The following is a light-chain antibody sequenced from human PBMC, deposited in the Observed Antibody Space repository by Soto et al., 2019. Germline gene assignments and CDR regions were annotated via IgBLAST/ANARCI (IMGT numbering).Light chain of an antibody. CDR3: QSYDSSLSALYV. J-gene: IGLJ1*01. Sequence: QSVLTQPPSVSGAPGQRVTISCTWSSSNIGAGYDVHWYQQLPGTAPKLLIYGNSNRPSRVPDRFSGSKSGTSASLAITGLQAEDEADYYCQSYDSSLSALYVFGTGTKLTVL. CDR2: GNS. V-gene: IGLV1-40*01. CDR1: SSNIGAGYD.